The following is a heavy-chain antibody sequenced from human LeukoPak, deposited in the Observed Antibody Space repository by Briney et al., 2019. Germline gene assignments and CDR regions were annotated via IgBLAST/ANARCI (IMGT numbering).Heavy chain of an antibody. D-gene: IGHD1-26*01. Sequence: SETLSLTCTVSGGSISSYYWSWIRQPPGKGLEWIGYIYYSGSTNYNPSLKSRVTISVDTSKNQFSLKLSSVTAADTAVYYCARDRGSYIQDAFDIWGQGTMVTVSS. CDR1: GGSISSYY. J-gene: IGHJ3*02. V-gene: IGHV4-59*01. CDR3: ARDRGSYIQDAFDI. CDR2: IYYSGST.